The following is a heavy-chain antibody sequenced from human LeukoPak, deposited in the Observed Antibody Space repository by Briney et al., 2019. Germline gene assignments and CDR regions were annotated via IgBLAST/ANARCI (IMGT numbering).Heavy chain of an antibody. D-gene: IGHD2-21*02. Sequence: PGGSLRLSCAASGFTFSTYSMNWVRQTPGKGPEWLSYISESSSTIYYADSVKGRFTISRDNAKNSLYLQMNSLRADDTAVYYCARYGGDPSVNSWGQGTLVTVSS. J-gene: IGHJ4*02. CDR2: ISESSSTI. CDR3: ARYGGDPSVNS. CDR1: GFTFSTYS. V-gene: IGHV3-48*04.